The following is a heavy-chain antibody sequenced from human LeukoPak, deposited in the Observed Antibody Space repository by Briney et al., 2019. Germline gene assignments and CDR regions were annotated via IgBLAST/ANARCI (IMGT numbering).Heavy chain of an antibody. CDR2: ISGISGSA. Sequence: GGSLRLSCAASGFTFSTYSMNWVRQAPGKGLEWVSSISGISGSAYYADSVKGRFTISRDNSKNTLYLQMNSLRAEDTAVYYCARDSGSWFGELNFDYWGQGTLVTVSS. CDR3: ARDSGSWFGELNFDY. J-gene: IGHJ4*02. V-gene: IGHV3-23*01. CDR1: GFTFSTYS. D-gene: IGHD3-10*01.